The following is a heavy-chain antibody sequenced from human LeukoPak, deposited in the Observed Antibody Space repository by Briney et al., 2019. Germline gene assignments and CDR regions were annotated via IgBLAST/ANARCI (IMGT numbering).Heavy chain of an antibody. CDR1: GGSISSSTYY. Sequence: SETLSLTCTVSGGSISSSTYYWGWIRQPPGKGLEWIGAIYYTGTTYYNPSLRSRVTISVDTSKNQFSLKLSSVTAVDTAVYYCARVDPDSSSTLEVFDYWGQGTLVTVSS. CDR3: ARVDPDSSSTLEVFDY. CDR2: IYYTGTT. J-gene: IGHJ4*02. V-gene: IGHV4-39*07. D-gene: IGHD6-6*01.